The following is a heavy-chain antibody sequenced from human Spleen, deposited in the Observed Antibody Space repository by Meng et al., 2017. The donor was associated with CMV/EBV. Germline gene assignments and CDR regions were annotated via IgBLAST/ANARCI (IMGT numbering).Heavy chain of an antibody. CDR3: AKVRWGTAVDAFDI. V-gene: IGHV3-23*01. CDR1: GFNFYKYA. CDR2: ITGSGSST. J-gene: IGHJ3*02. Sequence: GGSLRLSCAGSGFNFYKYAMNWVRQAPGRGLECVSIITGSGSSTYYADSVEGRFTISRDNSKNTLYLQMNSLRAEDTAVYYCAKVRWGTAVDAFDIWGQGTMVTVSS. D-gene: IGHD2-8*02.